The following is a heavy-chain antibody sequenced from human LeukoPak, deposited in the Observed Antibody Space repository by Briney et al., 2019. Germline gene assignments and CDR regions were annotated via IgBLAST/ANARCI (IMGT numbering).Heavy chain of an antibody. CDR2: INPNSGGT. D-gene: IGHD1-26*01. CDR1: GYTFTGYY. J-gene: IGHJ4*02. Sequence: GASVKVSCKASGYTFTGYYMHWVRQAPGQGLEWMGWINPNSGGTNYAQKFQGRITMTRDTSISTAYMELSRLRSDDTAVYYCARASRELFTGFDYWGQGTLVTVSS. CDR3: ARASRELFTGFDY. V-gene: IGHV1-2*02.